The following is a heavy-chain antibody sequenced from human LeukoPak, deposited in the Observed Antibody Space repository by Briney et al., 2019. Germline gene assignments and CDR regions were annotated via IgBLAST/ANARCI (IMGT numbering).Heavy chain of an antibody. V-gene: IGHV1-2*02. J-gene: IGHJ4*02. CDR3: ARQVVGLDY. D-gene: IGHD2-2*01. CDR1: VYTFTEYH. CDR2: INPNSGGT. Sequence: ASVKVSFMASVYTFTEYHMHWVRQAPGQGLEWMGWINPNSGGTNYAQKFQGRVTMTRDASISTAYMELSRLRSDETAVYYCARQVVGLDYYCRGTLVTVSS.